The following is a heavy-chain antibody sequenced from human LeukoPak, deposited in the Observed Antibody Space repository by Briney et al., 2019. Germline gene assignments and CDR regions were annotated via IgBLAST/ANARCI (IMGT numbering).Heavy chain of an antibody. J-gene: IGHJ4*02. Sequence: GGSLRLSCAASGFTFSNYAMYWARQAPGKGLEYVSGISTDGSRIYYAYSVKGRFTISRDTSKNPLYLQMGRLRAEDMAVYYCTRGVAISTSGWYDTFDYWGQGALVTVSS. V-gene: IGHV3-64*01. CDR3: TRGVAISTSGWYDTFDY. D-gene: IGHD6-19*01. CDR1: GFTFSNYA. CDR2: ISTDGSRI.